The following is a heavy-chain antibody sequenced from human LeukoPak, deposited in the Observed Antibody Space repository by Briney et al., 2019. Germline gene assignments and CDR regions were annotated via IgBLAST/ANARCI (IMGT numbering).Heavy chain of an antibody. V-gene: IGHV4-39*07. Sequence: SETLSLTCTVSGGSISSSSYYWGWIRQPPGKGLEWIGSIYYSGSTYYNPSLKSRVTISVDTSKNQFSLKLSSVTAADTAVYYCARLRIFLEWPYDYWGQGTLVTVSS. CDR2: IYYSGST. CDR3: ARLRIFLEWPYDY. J-gene: IGHJ4*02. D-gene: IGHD3-3*01. CDR1: GGSISSSSYY.